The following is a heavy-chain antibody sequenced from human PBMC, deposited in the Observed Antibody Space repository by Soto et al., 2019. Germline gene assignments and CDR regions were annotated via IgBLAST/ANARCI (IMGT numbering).Heavy chain of an antibody. V-gene: IGHV3-66*01. CDR2: IYSGGST. CDR3: ARGPLGVGVVIELDY. Sequence: EVQLVESGGGLVQPGGSLRLSCAASGFTVSSNYMSWVRQAPGKGLEWVSVIYSGGSTYYADSVKGRFTISRDNSKNTLYVQMNSLRAEDTAVYYCARGPLGVGVVIELDYWGQGTLVTVSS. J-gene: IGHJ4*02. CDR1: GFTVSSNY. D-gene: IGHD3-3*01.